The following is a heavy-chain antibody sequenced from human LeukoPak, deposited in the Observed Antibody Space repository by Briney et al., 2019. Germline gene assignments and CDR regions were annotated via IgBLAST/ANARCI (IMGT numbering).Heavy chain of an antibody. V-gene: IGHV3-49*05. CDR1: GFTFGDYA. Sequence: KPGRSLRLSCTASGFTFGDYAMNWFRQAPGKGLEWVGFIRNKAYGETTEYAASVQGRFTISRDDSKTIAYLQMNSLKTEDTAVYYCTTAHDYGGDDAFDIWGQGTKVTVSS. D-gene: IGHD4-23*01. CDR3: TTAHDYGGDDAFDI. CDR2: IRNKAYGETT. J-gene: IGHJ3*02.